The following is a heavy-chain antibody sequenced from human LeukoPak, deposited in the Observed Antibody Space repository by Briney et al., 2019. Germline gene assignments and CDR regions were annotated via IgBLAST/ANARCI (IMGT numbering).Heavy chain of an antibody. D-gene: IGHD6-19*01. CDR2: ISYDGSNK. V-gene: IGHV3-30*18. CDR1: GFTFNSYG. Sequence: GRSLRLSCAASGFTFNSYGMHWVRQAPGKGLEWVAVISYDGSNKYYADSVKGRFTISRDNSKNTLYLQMNSLRAEDTAVYYCAKASSGWYYFDYWGQGTLVTVSS. J-gene: IGHJ4*02. CDR3: AKASSGWYYFDY.